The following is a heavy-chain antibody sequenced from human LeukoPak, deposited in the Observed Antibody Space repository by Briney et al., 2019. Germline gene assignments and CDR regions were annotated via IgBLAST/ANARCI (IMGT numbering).Heavy chain of an antibody. Sequence: ASVKVSCKVYGCTFTSYYMHWVRPAPGQGLEWMGIINPSGGSTSYAQKFQGRVTMTRDTSTSTVYMELSSLRSEDTAVYYCARDPYGSGSYLFDYWGQGTLVTVSS. J-gene: IGHJ4*02. CDR3: ARDPYGSGSYLFDY. CDR2: INPSGGST. D-gene: IGHD3-10*01. V-gene: IGHV1-46*01. CDR1: GCTFTSYY.